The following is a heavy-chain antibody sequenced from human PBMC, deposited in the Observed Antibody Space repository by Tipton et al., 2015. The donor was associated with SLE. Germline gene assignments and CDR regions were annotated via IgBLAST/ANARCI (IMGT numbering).Heavy chain of an antibody. CDR2: IHHGGSA. CDR3: ARGAPGTLRAFDF. CDR1: GGSISSSSYY. V-gene: IGHV4-61*05. J-gene: IGHJ3*01. D-gene: IGHD1-26*01. Sequence: GLVKPSETLSLTCTVSGGSISSSSYYWGWIRQPPGKGLEWIASIHHGGSANYNPSLQSRVTVSLDTSKNQFSLRLSSVTAADTAVYYCARGAPGTLRAFDFWVQGTVVTVSS.